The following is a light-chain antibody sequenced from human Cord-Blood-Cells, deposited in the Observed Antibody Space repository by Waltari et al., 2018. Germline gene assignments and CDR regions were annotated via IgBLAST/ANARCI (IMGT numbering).Light chain of an antibody. J-gene: IGKJ1*01. Sequence: EIVMTQSPDFQSVTPKEKVTITCRASQRIGSSLHWHPQKPDQSPKLLIKYAFQSFPGVPSSFVGRGSGTDFTLTINSLEAEVAATYYCHQSSSLPWTFGQGTKVEIK. V-gene: IGKV6-21*01. CDR1: QRIGSS. CDR2: YAF. CDR3: HQSSSLPWT.